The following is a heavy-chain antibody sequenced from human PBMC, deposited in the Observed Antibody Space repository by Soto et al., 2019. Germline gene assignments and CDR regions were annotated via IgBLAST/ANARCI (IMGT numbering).Heavy chain of an antibody. CDR3: ARDRGSSSWYAYNLFDP. V-gene: IGHV4-31*03. Sequence: KPSETLSLTCTVSGGSISSGGYYWSWIRQHPGKGLEWIGYIYYSGSTYYNPSLKSRVTISVDTSKNQFSLKLSSVTAADTAVYYCARDRGSSSWYAYNLFDPWGQGTLVTVSS. CDR1: GGSISSGGYY. D-gene: IGHD6-13*01. J-gene: IGHJ5*02. CDR2: IYYSGST.